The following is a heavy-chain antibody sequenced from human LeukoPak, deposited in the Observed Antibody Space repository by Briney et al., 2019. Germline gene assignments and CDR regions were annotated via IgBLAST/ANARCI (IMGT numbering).Heavy chain of an antibody. CDR2: IYPGDSDT. CDR3: ARRTYSYGYYFDY. Sequence: GESLKISCKGSGYSFISYWIGWVRQMPGKGLEWMGIIYPGDSDTRYSPSFQGQVTISADKSISTAYLQWNSLKASDTDMYYCARRTYSYGYYFDYWGQGTLVTVSS. V-gene: IGHV5-51*01. CDR1: GYSFISYW. D-gene: IGHD5-18*01. J-gene: IGHJ4*02.